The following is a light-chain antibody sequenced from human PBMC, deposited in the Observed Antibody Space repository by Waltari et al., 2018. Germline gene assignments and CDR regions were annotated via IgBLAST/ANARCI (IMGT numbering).Light chain of an antibody. CDR3: SSYSSSSTLYV. CDR2: DVS. V-gene: IGLV2-14*03. CDR1: SSDVGGYDY. Sequence: QSALTQPAPVSGSPGQSITIFCAGTSSDVGGYDYVSWYQQHPGKAPELIIYDVSNRPSGVSDRFSGSKSGNTASLTISGLQADDEADYYCSSYSSSSTLYVFGTGTKVTV. J-gene: IGLJ1*01.